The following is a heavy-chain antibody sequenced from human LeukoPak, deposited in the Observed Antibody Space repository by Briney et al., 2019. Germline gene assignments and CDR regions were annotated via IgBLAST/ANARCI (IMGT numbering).Heavy chain of an antibody. CDR3: ARIYSGKGEIDY. CDR2: IYHSGST. J-gene: IGHJ4*02. V-gene: IGHV4-38-2*01. D-gene: IGHD1-26*01. CDR1: GYSISSGYY. Sequence: SETLSLTCAVSGYSISSGYYWGWIRQPPGKGLEWIGRIYHSGSTYYNPSLKSRVTISVDTSKNQFSLKLSSVTAADTAVYYCARIYSGKGEIDYWGQGTLVTVSS.